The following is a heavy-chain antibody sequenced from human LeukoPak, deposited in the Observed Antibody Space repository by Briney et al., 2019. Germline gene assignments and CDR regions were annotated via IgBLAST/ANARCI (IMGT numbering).Heavy chain of an antibody. CDR1: GFTVSSNY. V-gene: IGHV3-66*01. CDR3: ARDGDCGGDCYTQPDAFDI. CDR2: IYSGGST. Sequence: GGSLRLSCAASGFTVSSNYMSWVRQAPGKGLEWVSVIYSGGSTYYADSVKGRFTISRDNSKNTLYLQMNSLRAEDTAVYYCARDGDCGGDCYTQPDAFDIWGQGTMVTVSS. D-gene: IGHD2-21*02. J-gene: IGHJ3*02.